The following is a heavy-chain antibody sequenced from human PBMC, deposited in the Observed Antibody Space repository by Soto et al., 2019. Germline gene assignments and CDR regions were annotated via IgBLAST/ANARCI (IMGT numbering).Heavy chain of an antibody. D-gene: IGHD3-22*01. J-gene: IGHJ6*02. CDR2: INIAGTST. Sequence: EVQLVESGGGLVQPGGSLRLSCAASGFTFSSYWMHWVRQVSGKGLVWVLRINIAGTSTSYADSVKGRLTISRDNAKNTMYLQMSSPRAEDTAVYYCTRDSFDGYVDYGMEVWGHGTTVTVSS. CDR1: GFTFSSYW. V-gene: IGHV3-74*01. CDR3: TRDSFDGYVDYGMEV.